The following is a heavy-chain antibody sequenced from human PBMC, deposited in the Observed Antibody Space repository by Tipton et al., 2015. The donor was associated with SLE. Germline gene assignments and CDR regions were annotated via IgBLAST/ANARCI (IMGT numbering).Heavy chain of an antibody. CDR3: ARGIRIVGATHDAFDI. V-gene: IGHV4-39*07. J-gene: IGHJ3*02. CDR1: GGSISSSSYY. CDR2: INHSGST. D-gene: IGHD1-26*01. Sequence: TLSLTCTVSGGSISSSSYYWSWIRQPPGKGLEWIGEINHSGSTNYNPSLKSRVTISVDTSKNQFSLKLSSVTAADTAGYYCARGIRIVGATHDAFDIWGQGTMVTVSS.